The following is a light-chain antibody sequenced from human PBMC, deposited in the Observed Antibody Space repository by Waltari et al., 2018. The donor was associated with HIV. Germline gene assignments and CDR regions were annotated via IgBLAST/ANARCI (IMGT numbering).Light chain of an antibody. CDR3: CSYGGTYNV. V-gene: IGLV2-11*01. J-gene: IGLJ1*01. CDR2: EVS. Sequence: QSALTQPRSVSGSPGQSVTIPCTGPSSAVGGYNSVSWYQQHPGKAPKLLIYEVSKWPSGVPDRFSGSKSGNTASLTISGLRADDEADYYCCSYGGTYNVFGTGTKVTIL. CDR1: SSAVGGYNS.